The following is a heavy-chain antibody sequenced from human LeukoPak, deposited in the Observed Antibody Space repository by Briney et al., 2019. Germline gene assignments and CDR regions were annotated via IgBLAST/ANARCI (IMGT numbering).Heavy chain of an antibody. V-gene: IGHV1-58*02. D-gene: IGHD3-3*01. CDR3: AADLTFWSGYYRFDC. J-gene: IGHJ4*02. Sequence: SVKVSCKASGYTFTSYGISWVRQAPGQGLEWIGWIVVGSGNTNYARKFQERVTITRDMSTNTAYMELSSLRSEDTAVYYCAADLTFWSGYYRFDCWGQGTLVTVSS. CDR2: IVVGSGNT. CDR1: GYTFTSYG.